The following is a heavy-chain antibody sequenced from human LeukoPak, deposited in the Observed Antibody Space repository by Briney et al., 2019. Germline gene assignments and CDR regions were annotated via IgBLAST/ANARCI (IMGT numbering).Heavy chain of an antibody. CDR2: IIPILGIA. Sequence: ASVKVSCKASGGTFSSYAISWVRQAPGQGLEWMGRIIPILGIANYAQKFQGRVTITADKSTSTAYMELSSLRSEDTAVYYCASLWSGYLHFDYWGQGTLVTVSS. CDR1: GGTFSSYA. J-gene: IGHJ4*02. CDR3: ASLWSGYLHFDY. V-gene: IGHV1-69*04. D-gene: IGHD3-3*01.